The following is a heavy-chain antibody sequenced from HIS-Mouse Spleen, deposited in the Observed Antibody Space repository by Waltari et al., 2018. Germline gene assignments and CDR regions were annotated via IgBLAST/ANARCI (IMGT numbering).Heavy chain of an antibody. D-gene: IGHD6-13*01. J-gene: IGHJ2*01. V-gene: IGHV4-39*07. CDR2: IYYSGST. CDR1: GGSISSSSYY. CDR3: AREIPYSSSWYDWYFDL. Sequence: QLQLQESGPGLVKPSETLSLTCTFFGGSISSSSYYWGWIRQPPGKGLEWIGSIYYSGSTYYNPSLKSRVTISVDTSKNQFSLKLSSVTAADTAVYYCAREIPYSSSWYDWYFDLWGRGTLVTVSS.